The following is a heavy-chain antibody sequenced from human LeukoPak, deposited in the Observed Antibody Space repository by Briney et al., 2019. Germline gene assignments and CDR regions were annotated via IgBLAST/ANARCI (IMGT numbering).Heavy chain of an antibody. D-gene: IGHD2-15*01. Sequence: GRSLRLSCAASGFTFSSYGMHWVRQAPGKGLEWVAVTSYDGSNKYYADSVKGRFAISRDNSKNTLYLQMNSLRAEDTAVYYCAKDHDIAVVVAATTSWGFDYWGQGTLVTVSS. V-gene: IGHV3-30*18. CDR2: TSYDGSNK. J-gene: IGHJ4*02. CDR1: GFTFSSYG. CDR3: AKDHDIAVVVAATTSWGFDY.